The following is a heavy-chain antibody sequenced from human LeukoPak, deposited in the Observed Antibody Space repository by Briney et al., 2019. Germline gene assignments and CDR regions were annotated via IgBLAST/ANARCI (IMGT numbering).Heavy chain of an antibody. CDR1: GYSENFYG. CDR3: ARTNVYYYASSDYYPYFDY. J-gene: IGHJ4*02. Sequence: GASVKVSCKTSGYSENFYGITWVRQVAGQGLEWMGWISAQHGQTEYAPNSQDRVTMTTDTYTNTAYMELRSLRSDDTAVYYCARTNVYYYASSDYYPYFDYWAQGTLVTVSS. V-gene: IGHV1-18*01. D-gene: IGHD3-22*01. CDR2: ISAQHGQT.